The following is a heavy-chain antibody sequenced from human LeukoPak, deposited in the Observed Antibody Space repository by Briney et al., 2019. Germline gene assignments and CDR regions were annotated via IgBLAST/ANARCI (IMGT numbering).Heavy chain of an antibody. D-gene: IGHD6-13*01. CDR3: ARDRPIRTGPLVL. J-gene: IGHJ1*01. Sequence: ASVKVSCKASGGTFSSYAISWVRQAPGQGLEWMGGIIPIFGTANYAQKFQGRVTMTTDTSTSTAYMELRSLRSDDTAVYYCARDRPIRTGPLVLWGQGTLVTVSS. V-gene: IGHV1-69*05. CDR1: GGTFSSYA. CDR2: IIPIFGTA.